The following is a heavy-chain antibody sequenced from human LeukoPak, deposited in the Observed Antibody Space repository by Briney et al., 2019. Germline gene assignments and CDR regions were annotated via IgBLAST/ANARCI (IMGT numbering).Heavy chain of an antibody. V-gene: IGHV4-39*01. J-gene: IGHJ3*02. CDR1: GGSISSSSYY. CDR3: ARHVQTYSSSWYPAFDI. Sequence: KASETLSLTCTVSGGSISSSSYYWGWLRQPPGQGLEWIGSIYYSGSTYYNPSLKSRVTISVDTSKNQFSLKLSSVTAADTAVYYCARHVQTYSSSWYPAFDIWGQGTMVTVSS. D-gene: IGHD6-13*01. CDR2: IYYSGST.